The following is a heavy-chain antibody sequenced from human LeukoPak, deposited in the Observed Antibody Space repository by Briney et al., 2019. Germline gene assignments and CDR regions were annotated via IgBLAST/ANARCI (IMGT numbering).Heavy chain of an antibody. Sequence: VASVKVSCKASGGTFSSYAISWVRQAPGQGLEWMGGIIPIFGTADYAQKFQGRVTITADESTSTAYMELSSLRSEDTAVYYCASKEGHTIFGEFDYWGQGTLVTVSS. CDR2: IIPIFGTA. D-gene: IGHD3-3*01. J-gene: IGHJ4*02. CDR1: GGTFSSYA. V-gene: IGHV1-69*13. CDR3: ASKEGHTIFGEFDY.